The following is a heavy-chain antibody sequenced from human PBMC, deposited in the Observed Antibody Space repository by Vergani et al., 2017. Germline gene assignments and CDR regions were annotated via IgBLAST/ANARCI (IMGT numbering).Heavy chain of an antibody. J-gene: IGHJ6*04. Sequence: EVQLVQSGAEVKKPGATMKISCKVSGYTFTDHYMHWVKQAPGKGLEWMGLVDPEDGETIYAEKFKDRVTIAADTTTDTAHLELSSLRSEDTAVYYCATPQTVTTGGMEVWGKGTTVIVSS. CDR3: ATPQTVTTGGMEV. CDR2: VDPEDGET. V-gene: IGHV1-69-2*01. D-gene: IGHD4-17*01. CDR1: GYTFTDHY.